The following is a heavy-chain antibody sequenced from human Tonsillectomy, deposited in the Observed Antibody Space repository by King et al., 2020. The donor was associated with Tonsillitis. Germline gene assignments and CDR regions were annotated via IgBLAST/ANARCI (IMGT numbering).Heavy chain of an antibody. V-gene: IGHV4-30-2*01. D-gene: IGHD3-3*01. CDR3: TRDHFGFYGMDV. Sequence: QLQQSGSGLVKPSQTLSLTCTASRGSITSGDYSWSWIRQPPGKGLEWIGSISLSGNTNYSPSLKSRVTISIDKPKNQFSLNLTSVTAAATALYYCTRDHFGFYGMDVWGHGTTVSVSS. CDR2: ISLSGNT. CDR1: RGSITSGDYS. J-gene: IGHJ6*02.